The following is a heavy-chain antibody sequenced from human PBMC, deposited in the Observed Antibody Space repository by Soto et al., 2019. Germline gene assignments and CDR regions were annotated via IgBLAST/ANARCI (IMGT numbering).Heavy chain of an antibody. CDR3: AKDVIAAAGRDYGMDV. D-gene: IGHD6-13*01. Sequence: GGSLRLSCAASGFTFSRYGMHWVRQAPGKGLELVAVISYDGSNKYYADSVKGRFTISRDNSKNTLYLQMNSLRAEDTAVYYCAKDVIAAAGRDYGMDVWGQGTTVTVSS. J-gene: IGHJ6*02. CDR1: GFTFSRYG. CDR2: ISYDGSNK. V-gene: IGHV3-30*18.